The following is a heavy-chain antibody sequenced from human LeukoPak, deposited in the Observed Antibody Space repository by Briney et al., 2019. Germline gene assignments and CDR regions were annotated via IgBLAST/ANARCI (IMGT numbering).Heavy chain of an antibody. CDR3: ARLGARGSPNWFDP. J-gene: IGHJ5*02. CDR2: ISYDGSNK. CDR1: GFTVSSNY. Sequence: GGSLRLSCAASGFTVSSNYMSWVRQAPGKGLEWVAVISYDGSNKYYADSVKGRFTISRDNAKNSLYLQMNSLRAEDTAVYYCARLGARGSPNWFDPWGQGTLVTVSS. V-gene: IGHV3-30*07. D-gene: IGHD3-10*01.